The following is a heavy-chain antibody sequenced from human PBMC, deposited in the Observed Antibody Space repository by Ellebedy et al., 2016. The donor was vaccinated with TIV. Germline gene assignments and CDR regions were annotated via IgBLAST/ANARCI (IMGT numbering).Heavy chain of an antibody. J-gene: IGHJ2*01. CDR3: TRGNRLSSDWFRTYWYFDL. Sequence: GESLKISCAVSGFTLSDYDIHWVRQAPGKGLDWVAVMSYDGSNDYYTDSVKGRLTISRDYAKNTLVLQMSILRAEDTALDSCTRGNRLSSDWFRTYWYFDLWGRGTPVTVSS. CDR2: MSYDGSND. V-gene: IGHV3-30*03. D-gene: IGHD6-19*01. CDR1: GFTLSDYD.